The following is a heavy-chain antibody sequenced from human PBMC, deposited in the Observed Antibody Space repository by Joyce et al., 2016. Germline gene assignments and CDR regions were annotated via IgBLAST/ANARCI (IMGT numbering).Heavy chain of an antibody. CDR2: ISYDVPNK. Sequence: QEQLEESGGGVVQPGTSLRLSCTASGSIFSGYAMNWVRLAPGKGLEWVAIISYDVPNKFYSDSVRGRFTISRDNYKNTLFLQMNSLTIEDAGVYYCARRSGIPAGRRPGAFDMWGQGTVVTVSS. CDR3: ARRSGIPAGRRPGAFDM. CDR1: GSIFSGYA. V-gene: IGHV3-30*04. J-gene: IGHJ3*02. D-gene: IGHD6-13*01.